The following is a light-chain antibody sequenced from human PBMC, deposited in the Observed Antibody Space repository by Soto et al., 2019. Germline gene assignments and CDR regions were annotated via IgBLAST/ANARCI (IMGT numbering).Light chain of an antibody. CDR3: LQHYAFPFT. V-gene: IGKV1-17*01. CDR1: QAIGTS. Sequence: IQMTQSPSSLSASVGGRVTITCRASQAIGTSLDWFQQKPGTAPKRLIYTISDLQSGVPSRFSGGGSGTEFTLTISSLQPEDSATYYCLQHYAFPFTFGPGTKVHV. J-gene: IGKJ3*01. CDR2: TIS.